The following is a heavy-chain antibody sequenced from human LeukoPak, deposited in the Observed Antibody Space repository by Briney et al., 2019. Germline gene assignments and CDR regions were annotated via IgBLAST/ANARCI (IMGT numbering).Heavy chain of an antibody. CDR3: AKDGLEPFDY. D-gene: IGHD3-3*01. V-gene: IGHV3-43*01. CDR1: GFTFDDYT. CDR2: ISWDGGST. J-gene: IGHJ4*02. Sequence: PGGSLRLSCAASGFTFDDYTMHWVRQAPGKGLEWVSLISWDGGSTYYADSVKDRFTISRDNSKNSLYLQMNSLRTEDTALYYCAKDGLEPFDYWGQGTLVTVSS.